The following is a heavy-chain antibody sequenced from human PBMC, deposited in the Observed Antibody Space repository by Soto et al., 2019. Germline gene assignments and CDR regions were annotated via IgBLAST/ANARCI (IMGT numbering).Heavy chain of an antibody. V-gene: IGHV4-59*01. D-gene: IGHD5-18*01. CDR3: ARGGGYSYGYRHEYYYDGMDV. J-gene: IGHJ6*02. CDR2: IYYSGSA. CDR1: GGSISSYY. Sequence: PSETLSLTCTVSGGSISSYYWSWIRQPPGKGLEWIGYIYYSGSANYNPSLKSRVTISVDTSKNQFSLKLSSVTAADTAVYYCARGGGYSYGYRHEYYYDGMDVWAQGTTVIVSS.